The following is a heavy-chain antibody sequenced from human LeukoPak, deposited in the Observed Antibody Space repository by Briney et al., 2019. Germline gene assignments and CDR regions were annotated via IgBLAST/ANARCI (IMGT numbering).Heavy chain of an antibody. CDR1: GFTFGSYW. Sequence: GGSLRLSCAASGFTFGSYWMSWVRQAPGKGLEWVASINEDGSDKYYVDSVKGRFTISRDNAKNSLYLQMNSLRAEDTAVYYCARDTYRFDDYWGQGTLVTVSS. V-gene: IGHV3-7*01. J-gene: IGHJ4*02. CDR2: INEDGSDK. CDR3: ARDTYRFDDY.